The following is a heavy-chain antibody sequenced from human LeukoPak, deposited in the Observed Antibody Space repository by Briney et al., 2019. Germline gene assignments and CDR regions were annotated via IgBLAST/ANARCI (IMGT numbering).Heavy chain of an antibody. Sequence: GGSLRLSCAASGFTFSSYAMHWARQAPGKGLEYVSAISSNGGSTYYANSVKGRFTISRDNSENTLYLQMGSLRAEDMAVYYCARAGYDFWSGYYTNGYYYYMDVWGKGTTVTVSS. J-gene: IGHJ6*03. CDR2: ISSNGGST. CDR3: ARAGYDFWSGYYTNGYYYYMDV. D-gene: IGHD3-3*01. V-gene: IGHV3-64*01. CDR1: GFTFSSYA.